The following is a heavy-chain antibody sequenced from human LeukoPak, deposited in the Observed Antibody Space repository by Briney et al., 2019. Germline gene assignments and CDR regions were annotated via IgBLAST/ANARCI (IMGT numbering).Heavy chain of an antibody. CDR1: GFTFDDYA. CDR2: ISWNSGSI. J-gene: IGHJ4*02. V-gene: IGHV3-9*01. D-gene: IGHD3-9*01. CDR3: ARARYDILTGYRYYFDY. Sequence: GGSLRLSCAASGFTFDDYAMHWVRQAPGKGLEWVSDISWNSGSIGYADSAKGRFTISRDNAKNSLYLQMNSLRAEDTALYYCARARYDILTGYRYYFDYWGQGTLVTVSS.